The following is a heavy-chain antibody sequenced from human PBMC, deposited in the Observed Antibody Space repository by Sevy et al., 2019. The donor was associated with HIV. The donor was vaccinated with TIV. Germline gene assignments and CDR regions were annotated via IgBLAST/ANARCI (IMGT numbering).Heavy chain of an antibody. V-gene: IGHV3-23*01. CDR3: AKEGPGYNYDSSGSFDY. CDR2: ISGSAFNI. J-gene: IGHJ4*02. D-gene: IGHD3-22*01. CDR1: GFTFSTYA. Sequence: GGSLRLSCAGSGFTFSTYAMSWVRQAPGKGLEWVSAISGSAFNIYYADSVKGRLTISRDNSKNTLYLQMNSLRAEDTAVYYCAKEGPGYNYDSSGSFDYWGQGTLVTVSS.